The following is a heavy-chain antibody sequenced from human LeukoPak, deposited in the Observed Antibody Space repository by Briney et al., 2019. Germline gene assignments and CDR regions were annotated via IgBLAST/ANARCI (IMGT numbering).Heavy chain of an antibody. J-gene: IGHJ5*02. CDR1: GFTFSSYW. CDR3: ARAQPTPRWFDP. Sequence: AGGSLRLSCAASGFTFSSYWMHWVRQAPGKGLVWVSRINSDGSSRSYADSVKGRFTISRDNAKNTLFLQMNSLRAEDTAVYYCARAQPTPRWFDPWGQGTLVTVSS. CDR2: INSDGSSR. V-gene: IGHV3-74*01. D-gene: IGHD1-14*01.